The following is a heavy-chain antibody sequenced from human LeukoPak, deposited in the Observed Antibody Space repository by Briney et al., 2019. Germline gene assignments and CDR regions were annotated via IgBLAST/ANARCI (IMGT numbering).Heavy chain of an antibody. CDR2: IKHEGSEK. CDR3: ATFAGVGPGVLLF. CDR1: GFTYSAFW. D-gene: IGHD3/OR15-3a*01. Sequence: GGSLTLSYVASGFTYSAFWMSWLGRPPGKELEWVANIKHEGSEKYYVDSVKGRFSIFRDKAKNSVYLQMSSLRAEDTAVYYCATFAGVGPGVLLFWGKGTTVIVSS. J-gene: IGHJ6*04. V-gene: IGHV3-7*01.